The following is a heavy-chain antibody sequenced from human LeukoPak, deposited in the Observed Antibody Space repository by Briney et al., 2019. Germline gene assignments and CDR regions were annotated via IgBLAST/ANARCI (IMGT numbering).Heavy chain of an antibody. D-gene: IGHD6-13*01. CDR3: ARLSSSSPFDP. V-gene: IGHV4-34*01. Sequence: SETLSLTCAVYGVSFSGYYWSWIRQPPGKGLEWIGEINHSGSTNYNPSLKSRVTISVDTSKNQFSLKLSSVTAADTAVYYCARLSSSSPFDPWGQGTLVTVSS. CDR1: GVSFSGYY. J-gene: IGHJ5*02. CDR2: INHSGST.